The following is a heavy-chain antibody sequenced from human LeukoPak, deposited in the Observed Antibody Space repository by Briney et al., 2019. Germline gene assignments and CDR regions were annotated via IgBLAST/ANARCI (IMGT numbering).Heavy chain of an antibody. J-gene: IGHJ3*02. CDR2: ISGGPGTT. CDR1: GFTFSSYA. D-gene: IGHD3-10*02. Sequence: GGSLRLSCAASGFTFSSYAMAWVRQAPGKGLEWVSTISGGPGTTYYADSVKGRFTISRDNSKNTLYLQMNSLRVDDTAVYYCAKDLTLTIGSYVRGSDAFHIWGQGTMVTVSS. V-gene: IGHV3-23*01. CDR3: AKDLTLTIGSYVRGSDAFHI.